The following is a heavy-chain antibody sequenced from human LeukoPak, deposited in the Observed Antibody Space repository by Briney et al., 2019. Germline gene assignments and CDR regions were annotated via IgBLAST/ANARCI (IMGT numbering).Heavy chain of an antibody. V-gene: IGHV3-30*02. CDR2: IWYDGSKK. Sequence: GGSLRLSCAASGFSFSSYGMHWVRQAPGKGLEWVAVIWYDGSKKYYADSVKGRFTISRDNSKNTLCLQMNSLRAEDTAVYYCAGAVYSSGWSTPADYWGQGTLVTVSS. J-gene: IGHJ4*02. D-gene: IGHD6-19*01. CDR1: GFSFSSYG. CDR3: AGAVYSSGWSTPADY.